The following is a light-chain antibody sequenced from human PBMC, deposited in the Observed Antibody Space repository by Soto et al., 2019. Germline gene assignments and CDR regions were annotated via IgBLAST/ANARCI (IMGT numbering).Light chain of an antibody. Sequence: QSVLTHPPSVSGTPGQSVTVSSPGTSSDLSSSNRPSLYPRPPGTCPKLVISELSNRPSRIPDRYSVSRSGNTPSLTISGLQAEYEAEYCCSLYTTASTYVCGTGTKVTVL. CDR2: ELS. V-gene: IGLV2-18*01. CDR1: SSDLSSSNR. J-gene: IGLJ1*01. CDR3: SLYTTASTYV.